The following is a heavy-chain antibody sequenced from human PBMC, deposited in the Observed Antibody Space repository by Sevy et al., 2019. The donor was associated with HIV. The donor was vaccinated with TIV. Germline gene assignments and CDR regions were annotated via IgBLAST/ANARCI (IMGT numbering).Heavy chain of an antibody. CDR3: ASHGDGLFVAFRAFDI. D-gene: IGHD2-15*01. CDR1: GFTFSDYY. Sequence: GGSLRLSCAASGFTFSDYYMSWIRQAPGKGLEWVSYISSSGSTIYYADSVKGRFTISRDNAKNSLYLQMNSLRAEDTVLYYCASHGDGLFVAFRAFDIWGQGTMVTVSS. V-gene: IGHV3-11*01. J-gene: IGHJ3*02. CDR2: ISSSGSTI.